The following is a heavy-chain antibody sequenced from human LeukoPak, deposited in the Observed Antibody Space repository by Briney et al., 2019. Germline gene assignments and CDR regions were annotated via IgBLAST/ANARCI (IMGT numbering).Heavy chain of an antibody. CDR3: ARDHRIAAAGTALSLDY. D-gene: IGHD6-13*01. Sequence: GASVKVSCKASGYTFTSYGISWVRQAPGQGLEWMGWISAYNGNTNYAQKLQGRVTMTTDTSTSTAYMELRSLRSEDTAVYYCARDHRIAAAGTALSLDYWGQGTLVTVSS. J-gene: IGHJ4*02. V-gene: IGHV1-18*01. CDR2: ISAYNGNT. CDR1: GYTFTSYG.